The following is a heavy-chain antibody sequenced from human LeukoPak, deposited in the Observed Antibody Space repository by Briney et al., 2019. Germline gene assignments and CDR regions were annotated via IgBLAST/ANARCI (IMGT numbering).Heavy chain of an antibody. CDR3: ARGRRIVLMVYAAGGDY. CDR2: ISSSSSYI. J-gene: IGHJ4*02. Sequence: PGGSLRLSCAASGFTFSSYSMNWVRQAPGKGLEWVSSISSSSSYIYYADSVKGRFTISRDNAKNSLYLQMNSLRAEDTAVYYCARGRRIVLMVYAAGGDYWGQGTLVTVSS. CDR1: GFTFSSYS. D-gene: IGHD2-8*01. V-gene: IGHV3-21*01.